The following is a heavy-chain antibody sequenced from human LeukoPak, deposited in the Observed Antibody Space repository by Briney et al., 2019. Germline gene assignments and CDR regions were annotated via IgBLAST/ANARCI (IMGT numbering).Heavy chain of an antibody. Sequence: GGSLRLSCAASGFTFNNYAMNWVRQAPGKGLEWVSAISGNDGRTYYADSVKGRFTMSRDNSKKTVYLQMNSLRVEDTAVYYCAKDRADFWSGYFLFDYWGRGTLVTVSS. CDR3: AKDRADFWSGYFLFDY. CDR2: ISGNDGRT. D-gene: IGHD3-3*01. J-gene: IGHJ4*02. V-gene: IGHV3-23*01. CDR1: GFTFNNYA.